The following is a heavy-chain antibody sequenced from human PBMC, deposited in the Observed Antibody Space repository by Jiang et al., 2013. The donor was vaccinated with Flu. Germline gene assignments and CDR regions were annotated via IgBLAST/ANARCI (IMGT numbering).Heavy chain of an antibody. V-gene: IGHV3-64*02. CDR3: ARDYYDSSGYYGPLDY. CDR2: ISSNGGST. CDR1: TFSSYA. D-gene: IGHD3-22*01. J-gene: IGHJ4*02. Sequence: TFSSYAMHWVRQAPGKGLEYVSAISSNGGSTYYADSVKGRFTISRDNSKNTLYLQMGSLRAEDMAVYYCARDYYDSSGYYGPLDYWGQGTLVTVSS.